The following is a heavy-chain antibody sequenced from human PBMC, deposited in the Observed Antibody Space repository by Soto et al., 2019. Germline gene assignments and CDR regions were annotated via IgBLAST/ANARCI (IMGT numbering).Heavy chain of an antibody. CDR3: ARAGRMTTVPYYYGRDV. CDR2: IIPIFGTA. V-gene: IGHV1-69*12. J-gene: IGHJ6*02. D-gene: IGHD4-17*01. CDR1: GGTFSSYA. Sequence: QVQLVQSGAEVKKPGSSVKVSCKASGGTFSSYAISWVRQAPGQGLEWMGGIIPIFGTANYEQKFQGRVTIPADESTSTAYMELSSLRSEDTAVYSCARAGRMTTVPYYYGRDVWGQGTTVTVSS.